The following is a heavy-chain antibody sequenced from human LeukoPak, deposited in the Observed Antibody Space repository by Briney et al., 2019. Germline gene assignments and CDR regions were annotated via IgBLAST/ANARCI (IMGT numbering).Heavy chain of an antibody. V-gene: IGHV1-69*04. J-gene: IGHJ6*02. CDR3: ARDRIVVVPAALYYYYGMDV. CDR2: IIPIRGIA. CDR1: GGTFSSYA. Sequence: SVKVSCKASGGTFSSYAISWVRQAPGQGLEWMGRIIPIRGIANYAQKFQGRVTITADKSTSTAYMELSSLRSEDTAVYYCARDRIVVVPAALYYYYGMDVWGQGTTVTVSS. D-gene: IGHD2-2*01.